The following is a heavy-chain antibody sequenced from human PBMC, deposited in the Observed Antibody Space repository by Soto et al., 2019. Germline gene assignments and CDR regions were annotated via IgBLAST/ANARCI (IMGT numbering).Heavy chain of an antibody. J-gene: IGHJ3*02. V-gene: IGHV1-69*08. CDR3: ARERGLGGCAFDI. CDR1: GGTFSSYT. CDR2: IIPILGIA. Sequence: QVQLVQSGAEVKKPGSSVKVSCKASGGTFSSYTNSWVRQAPGQGLEWMGRIIPILGIANYAQKFQGRVTITPAKSTSTAYLGLSSLSSEDTAVYYCARERGLGGCAFDIGGQGTMVTVSS. D-gene: IGHD3-16*01.